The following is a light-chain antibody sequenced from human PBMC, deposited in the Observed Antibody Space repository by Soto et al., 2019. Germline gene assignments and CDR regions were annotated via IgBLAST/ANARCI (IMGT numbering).Light chain of an antibody. CDR1: SSNIGAGCE. CDR2: GNT. CDR3: AAWDGSLNGVL. J-gene: IGLJ2*01. V-gene: IGLV1-40*01. Sequence: QSVLTQPPSVSGAPGQRVTISCTGCSSNIGAGCEVHWYQHLPGKAPKLLIYGNTNRPSGVPDRFSGSKSGTSASLAITGLQAEDEADYYCAAWDGSLNGVLFGGGTKLTVL.